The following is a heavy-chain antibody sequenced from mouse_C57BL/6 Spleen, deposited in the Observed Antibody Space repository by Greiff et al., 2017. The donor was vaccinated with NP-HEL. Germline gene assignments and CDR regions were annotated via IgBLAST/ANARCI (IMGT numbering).Heavy chain of an antibody. CDR3: ARSNDYDVPFDY. CDR1: GYAFSSSW. J-gene: IGHJ2*01. V-gene: IGHV1-82*01. CDR2: IYPGDGDT. Sequence: VQLQQSGPELVKPGASVKISCKASGYAFSSSWMNWVKQRPGKGLEWIGRIYPGDGDTNYNGKLKGKATLTADKSSSTAYMQLSSLTSEDSAVYFCARSNDYDVPFDYWGQGTTLTVAS. D-gene: IGHD2-4*01.